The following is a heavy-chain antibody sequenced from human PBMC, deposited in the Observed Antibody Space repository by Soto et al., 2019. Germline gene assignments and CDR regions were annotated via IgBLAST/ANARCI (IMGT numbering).Heavy chain of an antibody. J-gene: IGHJ6*02. CDR3: ARLPSGSWSDYYCYYGMDG. D-gene: IGHD6-13*01. CDR2: IYPGDSDT. V-gene: IGHV5-51*01. CDR1: GYSFTSYL. Sequence: GESLKISCKGSGYSFTSYLICWVRQMPVKGLEWTGVIYPGDSDTRYSPSFQGQVTISADKSISTAYLQWSSLKASDTAMYYCARLPSGSWSDYYCYYGMDGCGQGTAVTICS.